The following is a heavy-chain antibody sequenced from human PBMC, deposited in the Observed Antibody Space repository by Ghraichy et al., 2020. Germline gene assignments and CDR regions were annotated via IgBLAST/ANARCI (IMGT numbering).Heavy chain of an antibody. CDR2: INHSGST. CDR1: NGPFDSYF. D-gene: IGHD6-13*01. J-gene: IGHJ4*02. CDR3: ARGRKSSQQLVPLPFDY. V-gene: IGHV4-34*01. Sequence: SQTLSLTCAVYNGPFDSYFWRWIRQPPGKGLEWIGEINHSGSTNYNPSLKSRVTISVDTSKNQFSLRLSSVTAADTAVYYCARGRKSSQQLVPLPFDYWGQGTLVTVSS.